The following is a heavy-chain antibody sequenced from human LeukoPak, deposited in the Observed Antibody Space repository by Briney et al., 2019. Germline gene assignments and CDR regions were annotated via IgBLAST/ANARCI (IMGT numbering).Heavy chain of an antibody. CDR2: IRSDGSIK. D-gene: IGHD6-19*01. J-gene: IGHJ4*02. V-gene: IGHV3-30*02. CDR1: GFTFSSYG. CDR3: AKDEVFSSAWYFEY. Sequence: PGGSQRLSCAASGFTFSSYGMHWVRQAPGKGLEWVAFIRSDGSIKYYTESVKGRFTISRDNSKNTLYLQMNSLRAEDTAAYYCAKDEVFSSAWYFEYWGQGTLVTVSS.